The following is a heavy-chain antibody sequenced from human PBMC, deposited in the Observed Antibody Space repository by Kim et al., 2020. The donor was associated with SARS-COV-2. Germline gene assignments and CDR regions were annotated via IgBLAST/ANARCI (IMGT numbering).Heavy chain of an antibody. CDR1: GGSISSYY. D-gene: IGHD4-17*01. CDR3: ARLGGDFDYGDYLLGY. J-gene: IGHJ4*02. Sequence: SETLSLTCTVSGGSISSYYWSWIRQPPGKGLEWIGYIYYSGSTNYNPSLKSRVTISVDTSKNQFSLKLSSVTAADTAVYYCARLGGDFDYGDYLLGYWGQGTLVTVSS. CDR2: IYYSGST. V-gene: IGHV4-59*08.